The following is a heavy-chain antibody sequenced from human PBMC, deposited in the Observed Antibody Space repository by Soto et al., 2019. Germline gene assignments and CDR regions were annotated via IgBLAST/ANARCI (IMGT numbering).Heavy chain of an antibody. J-gene: IGHJ6*02. D-gene: IGHD2-15*01. CDR1: GGTFSSYA. CDR3: ARVPYCSGGSCYNYGMDV. Sequence: QVQLVQSGAEVKKPGSSVKVSCKASGGTFSSYAISWVRQAAGQGLESMGEIIPIFGTANYAQKFQGRVTITADESSSTAYMELSSLRSEATAVYYCARVPYCSGGSCYNYGMDVWGQGTTVTVSS. CDR2: IIPIFGTA. V-gene: IGHV1-69*12.